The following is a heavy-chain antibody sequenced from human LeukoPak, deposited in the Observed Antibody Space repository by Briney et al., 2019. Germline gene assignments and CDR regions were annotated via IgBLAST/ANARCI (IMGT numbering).Heavy chain of an antibody. V-gene: IGHV3-7*03. CDR2: IKQDGSEI. Sequence: GGSLRLSCAASGFTFSNYWMSWVRQAPGKGLEWVANIKQDGSEIYYVDAVKGRFTISRDNAKNSLYLQMNSLRAGDTAVYYCARRDGYSIFDYWGQGTLVTVSS. D-gene: IGHD5-24*01. J-gene: IGHJ4*02. CDR3: ARRDGYSIFDY. CDR1: GFTFSNYW.